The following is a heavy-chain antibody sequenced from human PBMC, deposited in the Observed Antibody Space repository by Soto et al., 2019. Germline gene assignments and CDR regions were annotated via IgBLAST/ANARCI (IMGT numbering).Heavy chain of an antibody. J-gene: IGHJ4*02. CDR3: ARSSSVAALFDY. Sequence: PGGSLRLSCAASGFTFSSYEMNWVRQAPGKGQEWVSYISSSGSTIYYADSVKGRFTISRDNPKNSLYLQMNSLRAEDTSVYYCARSSSVAALFDYWGQGTLVTVSS. CDR2: ISSSGSTI. D-gene: IGHD6-13*01. V-gene: IGHV3-48*03. CDR1: GFTFSSYE.